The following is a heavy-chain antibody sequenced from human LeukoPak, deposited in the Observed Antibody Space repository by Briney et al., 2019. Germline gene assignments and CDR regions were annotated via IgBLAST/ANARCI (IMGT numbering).Heavy chain of an antibody. CDR3: TIDRGSV. Sequence: GGSLRLSCAASGFTFTNVWMSWVRQTPWKGLEWVGRIKSKSDGETTDYAAPVKGRFTISRDDAKTMVYLQMNSLKSEDTAVYYCTIDRGSVWGQGTLVTVSS. CDR2: IKSKSDGETT. J-gene: IGHJ4*02. CDR1: GFTFTNVW. V-gene: IGHV3-15*01.